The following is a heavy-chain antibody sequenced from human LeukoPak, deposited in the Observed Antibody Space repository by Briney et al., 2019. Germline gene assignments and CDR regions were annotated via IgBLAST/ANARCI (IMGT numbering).Heavy chain of an antibody. CDR1: GGSISSSSYY. D-gene: IGHD3-3*01. CDR3: ARHPPSGTLEWLPIGYYYYYMDV. J-gene: IGHJ6*03. Sequence: SETLSLTCTVSGGSISSSSYYWGWIRQPPGKGLEWIGSIYYSGSTYYNPSLKSRVTISVDTSKNQFSLKLSSVTAADTAVYYCARHPPSGTLEWLPIGYYYYYMDVWGKGTTVTVSS. CDR2: IYYSGST. V-gene: IGHV4-39*07.